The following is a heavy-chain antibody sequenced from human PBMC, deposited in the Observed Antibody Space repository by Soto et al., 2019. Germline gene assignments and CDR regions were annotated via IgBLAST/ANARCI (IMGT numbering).Heavy chain of an antibody. CDR1: GISISGHN. Sequence: EVHLVESGGGLIQPGGSLRLSCAASGISISGHNMAWVRQPPGKGLEWVSVIYDGDQTYYAESVQGRFTISRDNARNTLNLQMHSLRVEDTAFYYCARDWGYNADEWGQGVLVTVSS. V-gene: IGHV3-53*01. CDR3: ARDWGYNADE. CDR2: IYDGDQT. J-gene: IGHJ4*02. D-gene: IGHD1-20*01.